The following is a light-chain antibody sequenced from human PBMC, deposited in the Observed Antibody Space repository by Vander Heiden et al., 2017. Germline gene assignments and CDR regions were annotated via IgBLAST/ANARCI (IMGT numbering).Light chain of an antibody. CDR3: SSYTSSSTYV. V-gene: IGLV2-14*01. J-gene: IGLJ1*01. CDR1: SSDVGGYNY. CDR2: DVS. Sequence: QSARPQPASVSGSPGQPISISCTGTSSDVGGYNYVCWYQQHPGKAPKLMIYDVSNRPSGVSNRFSGSKSGNTASLTISGLQAEDEADYYCSSYTSSSTYVFGTGTKVTVL.